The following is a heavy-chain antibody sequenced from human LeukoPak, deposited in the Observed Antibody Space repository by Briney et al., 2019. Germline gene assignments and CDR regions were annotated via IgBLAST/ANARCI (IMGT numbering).Heavy chain of an antibody. CDR1: GYSISSGYY. J-gene: IGHJ6*02. Sequence: SETLSLTCTVSGYSISSGYYWGWIRQPPGKGLEWIGSIYHSGSTYYNPSLKSRVTISVDTSKNQFSLKLSSVTAADTAVYYCAREVDDSSSWVRSYGMDVWGQGTTVTVSS. CDR3: AREVDDSSSWVRSYGMDV. V-gene: IGHV4-38-2*02. D-gene: IGHD6-13*01. CDR2: IYHSGST.